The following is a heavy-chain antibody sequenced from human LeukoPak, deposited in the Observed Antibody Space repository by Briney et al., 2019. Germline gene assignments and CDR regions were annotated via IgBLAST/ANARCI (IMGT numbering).Heavy chain of an antibody. D-gene: IGHD6-13*01. V-gene: IGHV3-30*03. CDR3: AIVAAADAFDI. J-gene: IGHJ3*02. CDR1: GFTFSSYG. CDR2: ISYDGSNK. Sequence: PGRSLRLSCAASGFTFSSYGMHWVRQAPGKGLEWVAVISYDGSNKYYADSVKGRFTISRDNSKNTLYLQMNSLRAEDTAVYYCAIVAAADAFDIWGQGTMVTVSS.